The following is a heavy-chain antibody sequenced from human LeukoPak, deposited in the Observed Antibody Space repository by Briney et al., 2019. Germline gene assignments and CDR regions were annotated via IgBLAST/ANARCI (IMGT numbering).Heavy chain of an antibody. CDR1: GGSFSRYY. CDR3: ARVLDYYDSSGYYYEGYYFDY. J-gene: IGHJ4*02. CDR2: IYYSGST. V-gene: IGHV4-34*01. D-gene: IGHD3-22*01. Sequence: PSETLSLTCAVYGGSFSRYYWTWIRQPPGKGLEWIGSIYYSGSTYYNPSLKSRVTISVDTSKNQFSLKLSSVTAADTAVYYCARVLDYYDSSGYYYEGYYFDYWGQGTLVTVSS.